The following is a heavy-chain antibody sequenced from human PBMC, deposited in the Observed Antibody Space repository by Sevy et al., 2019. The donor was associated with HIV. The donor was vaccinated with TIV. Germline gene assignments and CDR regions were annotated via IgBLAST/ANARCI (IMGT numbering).Heavy chain of an antibody. CDR1: GFIFSRYN. CDR2: ISSSSNYI. J-gene: IGHJ4*02. Sequence: GGSLRLSCAASGFIFSRYNMNWVRQAPGKGLEWVSSISSSSNYIYYADSVKGRFTVSRDNAKNSLYLQMNSLRAEDTSVYYCAREIYDTSGPYFDYWGQGTLVPVSS. V-gene: IGHV3-21*01. D-gene: IGHD3-22*01. CDR3: AREIYDTSGPYFDY.